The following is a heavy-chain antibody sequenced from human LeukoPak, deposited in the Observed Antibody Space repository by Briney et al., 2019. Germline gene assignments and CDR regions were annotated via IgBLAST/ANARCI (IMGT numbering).Heavy chain of an antibody. V-gene: IGHV3-23*01. CDR1: GFPFSSYA. J-gene: IGHJ4*02. Sequence: GSLRLSFAASGFPFSSYAMSWVRPAPGKGLEWVSAISGSGGSTYYADSVKGRFTISRDNSKNTLYLQMNSLRAEDTAVYYCAKDPSIVVVVPTFDYWGQGTLVTVSS. CDR3: AKDPSIVVVVPTFDY. CDR2: ISGSGGST. D-gene: IGHD2-15*01.